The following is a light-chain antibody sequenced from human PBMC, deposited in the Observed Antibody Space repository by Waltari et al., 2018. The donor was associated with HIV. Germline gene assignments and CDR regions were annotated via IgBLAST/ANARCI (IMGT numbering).Light chain of an antibody. J-gene: IGLJ1*01. Sequence: QSALTQPPSVSGSPGQSVSIPCSGPPSDVGFYDSVSWYQQYPGKAPKLIIFDVNPRPSGVPERFSGSKSGNTASLTISGLQTEDEADYFCCAYAAGHVSYVFGNGTAVAVL. CDR3: CAYAAGHVSYV. CDR2: DVN. CDR1: PSDVGFYDS. V-gene: IGLV2-11*01.